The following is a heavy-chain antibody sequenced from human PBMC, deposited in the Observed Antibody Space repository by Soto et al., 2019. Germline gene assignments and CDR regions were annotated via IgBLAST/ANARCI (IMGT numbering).Heavy chain of an antibody. J-gene: IGHJ4*02. CDR1: GDSMGSDH. CDR2: IHYSGTT. CDR3: ARDYSSSSGHLDS. Sequence: PSETLSLTCAVSGDSMGSDHWTWIRRPPGKGLEFIGLIHYSGTTNYNPSLKSRVTISVDTSKNQFYLKLSSVTAADTAVYYCARDYSSSSGHLDSWGQGTLVTVSS. D-gene: IGHD6-6*01. V-gene: IGHV4-59*01.